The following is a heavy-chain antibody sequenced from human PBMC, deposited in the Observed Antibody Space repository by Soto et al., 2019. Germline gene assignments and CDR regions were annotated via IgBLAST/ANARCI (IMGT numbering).Heavy chain of an antibody. CDR3: ARVSCSGRSCYFDY. D-gene: IGHD2-15*01. V-gene: IGHV3-21*01. Sequence: PGGSLRLSCAASGFTFSSYSMNWVRQAPGKGLEWVSSISSSSYIYYADSVKGRFTISRDNAKNSLYLQMNSLRAEDTAVYYCARVSCSGRSCYFDYWGQGTLVTVSS. CDR2: ISSSSYI. CDR1: GFTFSSYS. J-gene: IGHJ4*02.